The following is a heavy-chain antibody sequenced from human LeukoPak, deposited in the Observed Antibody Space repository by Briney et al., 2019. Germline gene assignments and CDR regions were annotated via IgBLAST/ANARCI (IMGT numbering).Heavy chain of an antibody. CDR3: AKTRSGVNSNFDY. D-gene: IGHD3-10*01. V-gene: IGHV3-23*01. J-gene: IGHJ4*02. CDR2: ISATGGST. CDR1: GFTFSNYG. Sequence: GGSLRLSCAASGFTFSNYGMSWVRQAPGKGLEWVSGISATGGSTYYADSVKGRFTISRDNSKNTLYLQVNSLRTEDTAVYYCAKTRSGVNSNFDYWGQGTLVTVSS.